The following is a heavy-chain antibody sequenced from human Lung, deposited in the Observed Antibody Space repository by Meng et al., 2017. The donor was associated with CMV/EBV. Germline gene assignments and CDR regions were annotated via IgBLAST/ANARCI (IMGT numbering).Heavy chain of an antibody. J-gene: IGHJ4*02. V-gene: IGHV4-59*01. D-gene: IGHD3-3*01. CDR2: VYSSGST. CDR1: GVSISNFY. CDR3: ARGRGDDLWSGFYYYFDN. Sequence: SXTXSLXCTVSGVSISNFYWGWIRQPPGGGLEWLGNVYSSGSTNYNPSLKSRVTMSVDTSRSQFSLNLTSVTAADTATYFCARGRGDDLWSGFYYYFDNWXQGALVTFSS.